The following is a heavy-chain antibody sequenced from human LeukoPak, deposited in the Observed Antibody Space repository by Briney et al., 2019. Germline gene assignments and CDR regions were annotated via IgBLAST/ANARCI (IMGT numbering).Heavy chain of an antibody. Sequence: PSETLSLTCSVSGDSISIYYWGWIRQPPGKGLEWIGSIYYSGSTYYNPSLKSRVTISVDTSKNQFSLKLSSVTAADTAVYYCARDVSGSYFSYFDYWGQGTLVTVSS. CDR2: IYYSGST. J-gene: IGHJ4*02. CDR3: ARDVSGSYFSYFDY. CDR1: GDSISIYY. D-gene: IGHD1-26*01. V-gene: IGHV4-39*07.